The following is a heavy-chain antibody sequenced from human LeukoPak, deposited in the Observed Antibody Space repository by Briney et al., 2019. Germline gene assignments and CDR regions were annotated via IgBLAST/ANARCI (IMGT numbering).Heavy chain of an antibody. CDR1: GGSFSGYY. D-gene: IGHD3-22*01. CDR2: INHSGST. Sequence: SETLSLTCAVYGGSFSGYYWSWIRQPPGKGLEWIGEINHSGSTNYNPSLKSRVTISVDTSKNQFSLKLSSVTAADTAVYYGARGYYYDSSGYYQRFDYWGQGTLVTVSS. CDR3: ARGYYYDSSGYYQRFDY. V-gene: IGHV4-34*01. J-gene: IGHJ4*02.